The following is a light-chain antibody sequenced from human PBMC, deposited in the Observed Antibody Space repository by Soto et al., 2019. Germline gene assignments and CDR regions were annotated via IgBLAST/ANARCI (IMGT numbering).Light chain of an antibody. CDR2: GAS. CDR1: QSITSNF. J-gene: IGKJ2*01. CDR3: QQYGRSPLMYS. Sequence: EIVLTQSPGTLSLSPGERATLSCRASQSITSNFLAWYQQKPGQAPRLLIYGASTRAAGVPDRFSGSGSGTDFPITITRLEPEDFAVYYCQQYGRSPLMYSFGQGTKLGV. V-gene: IGKV3-20*01.